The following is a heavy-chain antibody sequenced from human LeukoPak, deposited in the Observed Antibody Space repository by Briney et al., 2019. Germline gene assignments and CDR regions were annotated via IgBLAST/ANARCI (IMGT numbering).Heavy chain of an antibody. CDR2: IYPGDFDT. CDR1: GYSFTSYW. Sequence: HGESLKISCKGSGYSFTSYWIGWVRQMPGKGLEWMGIIYPGDFDTRYSPSFQGQVTISADKSISTAYMQWSSLKASDTAMYYCARFQGGNNKCYFDIWGQGTLVIVSS. V-gene: IGHV5-51*01. D-gene: IGHD2-15*01. CDR3: ARFQGGNNKCYFDI. J-gene: IGHJ3*02.